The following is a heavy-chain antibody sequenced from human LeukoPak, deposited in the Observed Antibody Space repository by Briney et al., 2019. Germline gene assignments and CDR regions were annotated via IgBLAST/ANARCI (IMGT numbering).Heavy chain of an antibody. Sequence: PSETLSLTCTVSGGSISSYYWSWIRQPPGKGLEWIGYIYHSGSTNYNPSLKSRVTISVDTSKNQFSLKLSSVTAADTAVYYCARRTAVALGVGFDPWGQGTLVTVSS. J-gene: IGHJ5*02. V-gene: IGHV4-59*01. CDR1: GGSISSYY. CDR3: ARRTAVALGVGFDP. CDR2: IYHSGST. D-gene: IGHD6-19*01.